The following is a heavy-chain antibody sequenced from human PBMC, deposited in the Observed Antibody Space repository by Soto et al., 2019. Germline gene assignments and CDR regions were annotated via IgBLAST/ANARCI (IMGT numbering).Heavy chain of an antibody. CDR2: ISAYNGNT. Sequence: QVQLVQSGAEVKKPGASVKVSCKASGYTFTSYGISWVRQAPGQGLEWMGWISAYNGNTNYAQKLQGRVTMTTDTSTSTAYLELRSLRSDDTAVYYCARDHDTMIVVVTCFDYWGQGTLVTVSS. CDR3: ARDHDTMIVVVTCFDY. J-gene: IGHJ4*02. CDR1: GYTFTSYG. V-gene: IGHV1-18*01. D-gene: IGHD3-22*01.